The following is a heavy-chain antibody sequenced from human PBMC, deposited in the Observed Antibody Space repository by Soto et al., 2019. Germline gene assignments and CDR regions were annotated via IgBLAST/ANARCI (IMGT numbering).Heavy chain of an antibody. J-gene: IGHJ4*02. D-gene: IGHD6-13*01. CDR3: ARQAAADHFDY. Sequence: HPGGSLRLSCSASGFTFSSYAMHWVRQAPGKGLEWVALISYDGSNKYYADSVKGRFTISRDNSKNTLYLQMNSLRAEDTAVYYCARQAAADHFDYWGQGT. V-gene: IGHV3-30-3*01. CDR1: GFTFSSYA. CDR2: ISYDGSNK.